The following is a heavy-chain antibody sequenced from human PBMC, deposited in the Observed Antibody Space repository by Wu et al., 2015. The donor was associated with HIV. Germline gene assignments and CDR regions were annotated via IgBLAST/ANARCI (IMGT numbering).Heavy chain of an antibody. CDR1: GAGFTSYA. J-gene: IGHJ6*02. CDR3: ARNTDSVATSLYSLGV. CDR2: INPLFGTT. D-gene: IGHD5-12*01. V-gene: IGHV1-69*05. Sequence: QVQLVQSGGEVRKPGSSVKVTCKASGAGFTSYAVSWVRQAPGQGLEWMGGINPLFGTTKHAQRFQDRVKFTTDESKSTVYMELSSLRSEDTAVYYCARNTDSVATSLYSLGVWGQGTTVTVSS.